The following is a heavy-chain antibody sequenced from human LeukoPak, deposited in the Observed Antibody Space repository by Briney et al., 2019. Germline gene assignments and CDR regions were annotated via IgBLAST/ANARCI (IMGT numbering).Heavy chain of an antibody. CDR2: IYPGDSDT. V-gene: IGHV5-51*01. CDR3: ARRSVGSYGRYYFDY. D-gene: IGHD1-26*01. J-gene: IGHJ4*02. Sequence: AESFQISCNGSAYSFTSYCIGWVRQKPAKSLEWMGIIYPGDSDTTYSPSFQGQVTISADKYISTAYLQWSSLKASDTAMYYCARRSVGSYGRYYFDYWGQGTLVTVSS. CDR1: AYSFTSYC.